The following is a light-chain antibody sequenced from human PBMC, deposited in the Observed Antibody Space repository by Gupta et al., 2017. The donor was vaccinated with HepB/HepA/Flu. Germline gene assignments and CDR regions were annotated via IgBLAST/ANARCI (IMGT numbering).Light chain of an antibody. J-gene: IGKJ5*01. CDR3: QQDDSSLT. CDR2: GAS. V-gene: IGKV3-20*01. Sequence: EIVLTQSPGTLSLSPGERATLSCWASQSVSSYLAWYQQKPGQPPRLLIYGASSRATGIPDRFSGGGSGTDFTLSSSSREPEDFAVYYWQQDDSSLTFGQGTRLEIK. CDR1: QSVSSY.